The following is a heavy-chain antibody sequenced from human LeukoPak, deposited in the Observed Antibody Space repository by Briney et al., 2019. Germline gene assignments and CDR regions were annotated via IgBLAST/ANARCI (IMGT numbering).Heavy chain of an antibody. V-gene: IGHV1-2*02. Sequence: ASVKVSCKASGYSFTGHYMHWVRQAPGQGLEWMGWINPKSGGTNYAQKFQGRVTMTRDTSISTAYMDMSSLRSDDTAVYYCARVLTLQWLVYLVGGDYWGQGTLVTVSS. D-gene: IGHD6-19*01. CDR2: INPKSGGT. CDR1: GYSFTGHY. J-gene: IGHJ4*02. CDR3: ARVLTLQWLVYLVGGDY.